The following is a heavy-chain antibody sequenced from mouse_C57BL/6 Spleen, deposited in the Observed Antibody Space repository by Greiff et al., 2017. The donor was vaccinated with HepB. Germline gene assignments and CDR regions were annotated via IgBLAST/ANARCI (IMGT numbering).Heavy chain of an antibody. CDR3: ARHYYGSSYWYFDV. J-gene: IGHJ1*03. D-gene: IGHD1-1*01. V-gene: IGHV1-26*01. CDR1: GYTFTDYY. CDR2: INPNNGGT. Sequence: EVQLQHSGPKLVKPGASVKISCKASGYTFTDYYMNWVKQSHGKSLEWIGDINPNNGGTSYNQKFKGKATLTVDKSSSTAYMELRSLTSEDSAVYYCARHYYGSSYWYFDVWGTGTTVTVSS.